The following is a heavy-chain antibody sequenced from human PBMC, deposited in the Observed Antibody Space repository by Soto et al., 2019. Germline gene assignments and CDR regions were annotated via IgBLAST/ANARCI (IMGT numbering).Heavy chain of an antibody. Sequence: SLRLSCAASGFTFRTYDMHWVPQVTGKGLEWVSTIGAAGDTSYLGSVKGRFAISKDSSKNTLYLQMNSLRAEDTAVYYCVCEIFGVVGSAFDYWGQGTQVTV. D-gene: IGHD3-3*01. J-gene: IGHJ4*02. V-gene: IGHV3-13*01. CDR1: GFTFRTYD. CDR2: IGAAGDT. CDR3: VCEIFGVVGSAFDY.